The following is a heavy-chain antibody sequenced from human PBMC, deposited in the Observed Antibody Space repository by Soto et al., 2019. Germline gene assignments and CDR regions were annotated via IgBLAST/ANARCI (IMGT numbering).Heavy chain of an antibody. Sequence: GGSLRLSCAASGFTFSTYGMNWVRQAPGEGLEWVSTVSGSGGDTYYADSVKGRFTISRDNSKNTLYLQMNSLRAEDTAVYYYAKGWAFYFDSWGQGTLVTVSS. V-gene: IGHV3-23*01. CDR1: GFTFSTYG. CDR3: AKGWAFYFDS. CDR2: VSGSGGDT. J-gene: IGHJ4*02.